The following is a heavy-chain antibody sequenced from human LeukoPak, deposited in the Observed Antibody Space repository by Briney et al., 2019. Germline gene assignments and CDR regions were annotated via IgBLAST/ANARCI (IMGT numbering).Heavy chain of an antibody. Sequence: SVKVSCKASGGTFISYAISWVRQAPGQGLEWMGGIIPIFGTANYAQKFQGRVTITADESTSTAYMELSSLRSEDTAVYYCARGSSSPDAFDIWGQGTMVTVSS. J-gene: IGHJ3*02. CDR1: GGTFISYA. D-gene: IGHD6-6*01. CDR2: IIPIFGTA. V-gene: IGHV1-69*13. CDR3: ARGSSSPDAFDI.